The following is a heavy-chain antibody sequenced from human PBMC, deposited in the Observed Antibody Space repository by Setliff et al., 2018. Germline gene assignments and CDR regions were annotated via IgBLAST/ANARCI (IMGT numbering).Heavy chain of an antibody. D-gene: IGHD2-15*01. CDR1: GYTFTSYD. V-gene: IGHV1-8*02. Sequence: ASVKVSCKASGYTFTSYDINWVRQATGQGLEWMGWMNPNSGNTGYAQKFQGRVTMTRNTSTSTAYMELRSLRSDDTAVYYCARDLVGYCSGGSCYDWDYWGQGTLVTSPQ. CDR3: ARDLVGYCSGGSCYDWDY. J-gene: IGHJ4*02. CDR2: MNPNSGNT.